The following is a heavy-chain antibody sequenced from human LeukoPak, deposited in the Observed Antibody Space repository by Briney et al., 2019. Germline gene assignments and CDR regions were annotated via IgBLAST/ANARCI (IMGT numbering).Heavy chain of an antibody. CDR3: AREGADGYNVGFDC. J-gene: IGHJ4*02. Sequence: PGGSLRLSCAASGFTFSSYEMNWVRQAPGKGLEWVSYIYSSGGNIYYADSVEGRFTISRDNAKNSLYLQMNSLRVEDTAVYYCAREGADGYNVGFDCWGQGTLVTVSS. V-gene: IGHV3-48*03. CDR2: IYSSGGNI. CDR1: GFTFSSYE. D-gene: IGHD5-24*01.